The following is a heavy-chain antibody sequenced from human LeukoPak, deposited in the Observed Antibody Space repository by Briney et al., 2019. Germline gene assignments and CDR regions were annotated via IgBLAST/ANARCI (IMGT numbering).Heavy chain of an antibody. CDR1: GHIFIIYY. D-gene: IGHD5-24*01. J-gene: IGHJ4*02. CDR2: INPSDGTT. V-gene: IGHV1-46*01. CDR3: ASDVAREFDH. Sequence: ASVKVSCTASGHIFIIYYIHWVRQAPGQGLEWIGVINPSDGTTNYAQKFQGRVTMTRDTSATTVYLDLSGLTFEDTAVYYCASDVAREFDHWGQGTLVTVSS.